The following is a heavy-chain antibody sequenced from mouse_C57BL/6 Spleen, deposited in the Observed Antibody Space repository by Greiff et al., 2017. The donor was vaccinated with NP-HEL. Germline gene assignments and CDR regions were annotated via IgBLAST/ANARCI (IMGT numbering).Heavy chain of an antibody. CDR3: ARDDYDEEGYFDY. V-gene: IGHV3-5*01. J-gene: IGHJ2*01. Sequence: DVKLQESGPGLVKPSQTVFLTCTVTGISITTGNYRWSWIRQFPGNKLEWIGYIYYSGTITYNPSLTSRTTITRDTPKNQFFLEMNSLTAEDTATYYCARDDYDEEGYFDYWGQGTTLTVSS. D-gene: IGHD2-4*01. CDR2: IYYSGTI. CDR1: GISITTGNYR.